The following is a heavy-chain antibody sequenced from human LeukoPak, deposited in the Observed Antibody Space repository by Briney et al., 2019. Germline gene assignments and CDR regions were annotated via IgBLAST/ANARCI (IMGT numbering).Heavy chain of an antibody. CDR2: IYASGKT. V-gene: IGHV4-4*07. J-gene: IGHJ4*02. CDR1: GGSISTYF. CDR3: ARGLGYYDSSGHSDY. D-gene: IGHD3-22*01. Sequence: SETLSLTCTVSGGSISTYFWSWIRQPAGKGLEWIGRIYASGKTNYNPSLKSRVTMSVDTPKNQFSLKMSSVTAADTAVYYCARGLGYYDSSGHSDYWGQGTLVTVSS.